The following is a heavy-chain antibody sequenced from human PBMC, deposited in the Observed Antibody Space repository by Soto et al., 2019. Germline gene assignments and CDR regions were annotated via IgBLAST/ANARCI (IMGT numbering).Heavy chain of an antibody. Sequence: GGSLRLSCAASGFTFSSYAMHWVRQAPGKGLEYVSAISSNGGSTYYANSVKGRFTISRDNSKNTLYLQMGSLRAEDMAVYYCARDLLWFGEDAYDIWGQGTMVTVSS. CDR3: ARDLLWFGEDAYDI. J-gene: IGHJ3*02. CDR2: ISSNGGST. D-gene: IGHD3-10*01. CDR1: GFTFSSYA. V-gene: IGHV3-64*01.